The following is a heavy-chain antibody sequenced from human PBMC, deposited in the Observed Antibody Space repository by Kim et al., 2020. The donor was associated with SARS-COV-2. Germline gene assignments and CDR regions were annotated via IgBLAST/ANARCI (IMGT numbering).Heavy chain of an antibody. D-gene: IGHD6-19*01. CDR2: INWNSGST. CDR3: ARTSGWYDAFDI. V-gene: IGHV3-20*01. J-gene: IGHJ3*02. Sequence: GGSLRLSCAASGFTFDDYGMSWVRQAPGKGLEWVSGINWNSGSTGYADSVKGRFTISRDNAKNSLYLQMNSLRAEDTALYHCARTSGWYDAFDIWGQGTMVTVSS. CDR1: GFTFDDYG.